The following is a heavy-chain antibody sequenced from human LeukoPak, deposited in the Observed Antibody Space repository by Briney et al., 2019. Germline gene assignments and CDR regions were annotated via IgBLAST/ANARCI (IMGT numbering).Heavy chain of an antibody. D-gene: IGHD3-10*01. J-gene: IGHJ4*02. CDR3: ARCSYYGAGSSPYDL. Sequence: SETLSLTCTLSGGSMSDNFWNWIRQPAGKGLEWVGRIYPAGFTSYNPSLKSRLTMSIDTSKNQFSLRLRSVSAADTAVYYCARCSYYGAGSSPYDLWGQGTLVTVSS. CDR2: IYPAGFT. CDR1: GGSMSDNF. V-gene: IGHV4-4*07.